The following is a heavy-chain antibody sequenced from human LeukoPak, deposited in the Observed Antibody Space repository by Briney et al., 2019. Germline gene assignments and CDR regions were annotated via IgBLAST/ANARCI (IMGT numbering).Heavy chain of an antibody. D-gene: IGHD3-22*01. CDR3: ARDDLSSGFDY. V-gene: IGHV1-69*13. J-gene: IGHJ4*02. Sequence: SVKVSCKASGGTFSNYAFSWVRQAPGQGLEWMGGIMPIFGTANYAQKFQGRVTIAADEFTSTAYMELSSLRSEDTAVYYCARDDLSSGFDYWGQGTLVTVSS. CDR1: GGTFSNYA. CDR2: IMPIFGTA.